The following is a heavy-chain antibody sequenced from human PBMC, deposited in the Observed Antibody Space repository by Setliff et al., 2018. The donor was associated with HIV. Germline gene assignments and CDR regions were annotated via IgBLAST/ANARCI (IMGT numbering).Heavy chain of an antibody. D-gene: IGHD3-3*01. J-gene: IGHJ4*02. CDR2: IYHAGNT. Sequence: PSETLSLTCTVTGYSISSGYYWAWIRQPPGKGLEWIGYIYHAGNTYYNPSLKSRVTISVDTSKNQISLRLNSLTAADTAVYYCARGRKQPITIFGVVSRNVVHYFDYWGQGTLVTVSS. CDR1: GYSISSGYY. CDR3: ARGRKQPITIFGVVSRNVVHYFDY. V-gene: IGHV4-38-2*02.